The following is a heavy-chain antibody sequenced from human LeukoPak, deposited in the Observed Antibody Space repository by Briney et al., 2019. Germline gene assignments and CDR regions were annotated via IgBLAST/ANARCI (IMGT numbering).Heavy chain of an antibody. V-gene: IGHV3-21*01. CDR2: ISSSSSYI. CDR3: ARDLYYYDSSGLGY. CDR1: GFTFSSYS. Sequence: GGSLRLSCAASGFTFSSYSMNWVRQAPGKGLEWVSSISSSSSYIYYADSVKSRFTISRDNAKNSLYLQMNSLRAEDTAVYYCARDLYYYDSSGLGYWGQGTLVTVSS. D-gene: IGHD3-22*01. J-gene: IGHJ4*02.